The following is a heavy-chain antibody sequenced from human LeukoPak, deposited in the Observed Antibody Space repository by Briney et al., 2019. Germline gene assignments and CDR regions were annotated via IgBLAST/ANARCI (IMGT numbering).Heavy chain of an antibody. V-gene: IGHV4-39*01. J-gene: IGHJ4*02. CDR1: GGSISSSSYY. CDR3: ASHTPSAAGTGDFDY. D-gene: IGHD6-13*01. CDR2: IYYSGST. Sequence: SETLSLTCTVSGGSISSSSYYWGWSRQPPGKGLEWSGSIYYSGSTYYNPSLKSRVTISVDTSKNQFSLKLSSVTAADTAVYYCASHTPSAAGTGDFDYWGQGTLVTVSS.